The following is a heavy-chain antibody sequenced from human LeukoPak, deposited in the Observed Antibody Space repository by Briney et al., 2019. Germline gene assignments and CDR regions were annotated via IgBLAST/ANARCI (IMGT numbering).Heavy chain of an antibody. CDR2: INHSGST. J-gene: IGHJ5*02. D-gene: IGHD3-3*01. Sequence: ASETLSLTCAVYGGSFSGYYWSWIRQPPGKGVAWIGEINHSGSTNYNPSLKSRVTISVDTSKNQFSLKLSSVTAADTAVYYCASPPIVTIFGVVPWGQGTLVTVSS. CDR3: ASPPIVTIFGVVP. CDR1: GGSFSGYY. V-gene: IGHV4-34*01.